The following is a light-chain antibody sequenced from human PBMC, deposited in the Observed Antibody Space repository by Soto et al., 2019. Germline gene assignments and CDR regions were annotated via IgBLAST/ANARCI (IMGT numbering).Light chain of an antibody. Sequence: ETLMAQSPSTLAVSPGERATLSCRASQSVRSSYLAWYQQKPGQAPSLLIYGASSRATGIPDRLSGSGSGTDFTLTISGLEPEDFSVYYCQQRDNWITFGQGTRLEIK. J-gene: IGKJ5*01. V-gene: IGKV3D-20*02. CDR2: GAS. CDR3: QQRDNWIT. CDR1: QSVRSSY.